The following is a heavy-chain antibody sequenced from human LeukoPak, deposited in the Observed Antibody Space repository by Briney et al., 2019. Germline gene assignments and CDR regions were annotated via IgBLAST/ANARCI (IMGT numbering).Heavy chain of an antibody. CDR1: GYTFTSYA. CDR3: ATAPRYSSSRPPFDY. J-gene: IGHJ4*02. CDR2: INAGNGGT. D-gene: IGHD6-13*01. Sequence: GASVKVSCKASGYTFTSYAMHWVRQAPGQRLEWMGWINAGNGGTNYAQKFQGRVTMTRDTSINTGYMELSRLRSDDTAVYYCATAPRYSSSRPPFDYWGQGTLVTVSS. V-gene: IGHV1-2*02.